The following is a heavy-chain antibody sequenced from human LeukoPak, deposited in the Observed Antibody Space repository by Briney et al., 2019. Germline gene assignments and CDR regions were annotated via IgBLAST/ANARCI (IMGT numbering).Heavy chain of an antibody. J-gene: IGHJ6*02. D-gene: IGHD1-26*01. CDR1: GFTFSGSA. V-gene: IGHV3-73*01. Sequence: GGSLKLSCAASGFTFSGSAMHWVRQASGKGLEWVGRIRSKANNYATAYAASVKGRFTISRDDSKNTAYLQMDSLKTEDTAVYYCTRQVDSGSYDYYGMDVWGQGTTVTVSS. CDR2: IRSKANNYAT. CDR3: TRQVDSGSYDYYGMDV.